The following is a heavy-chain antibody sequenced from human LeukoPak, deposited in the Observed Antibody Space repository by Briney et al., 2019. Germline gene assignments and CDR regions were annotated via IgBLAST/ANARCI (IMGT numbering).Heavy chain of an antibody. CDR3: LVGQQPFDY. J-gene: IGHJ4*02. Sequence: GGSLRLSCAASGFTFSSYSMNWVRQAPGKGLEWVSYISSSSSTIYYADSVKGRFTISRDNAKNTLYLQMNSLRAEDTAVYYCLVGQQPFDYWGQGTLVTVSS. D-gene: IGHD6-13*01. V-gene: IGHV3-48*04. CDR1: GFTFSSYS. CDR2: ISSSSSTI.